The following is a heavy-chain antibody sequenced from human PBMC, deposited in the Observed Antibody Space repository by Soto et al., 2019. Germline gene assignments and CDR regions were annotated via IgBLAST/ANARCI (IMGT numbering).Heavy chain of an antibody. CDR3: ARQEYCSTTSCYKLDS. D-gene: IGHD2-2*02. Sequence: GVPLKISCTGSGNSFTNYWIGWVRQMHGKGLEWMGIIYLGDSNTRYSPTFQGQVTISADRSISTAYLQWSSLKASDTAMYYCARQEYCSTTSCYKLDSWGQGTLVTGSS. J-gene: IGHJ4*02. CDR2: IYLGDSNT. CDR1: GNSFTNYW. V-gene: IGHV5-51*01.